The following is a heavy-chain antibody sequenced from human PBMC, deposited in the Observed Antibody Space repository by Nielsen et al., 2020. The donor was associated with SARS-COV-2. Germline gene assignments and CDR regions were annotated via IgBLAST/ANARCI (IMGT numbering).Heavy chain of an antibody. CDR2: AYYTGIT. Sequence: GSLRLSCSVSGGSMTSYHWTWIRQLPGKGLEWIGCAYYTGITNYNPSLRSRVTISIDTSKRQVSLKMTSVTAADTAVYYCARRSDWFDPWGQGTLVTVSS. CDR3: ARRSDWFDP. CDR1: GGSMTSYH. J-gene: IGHJ5*02. V-gene: IGHV4-59*01.